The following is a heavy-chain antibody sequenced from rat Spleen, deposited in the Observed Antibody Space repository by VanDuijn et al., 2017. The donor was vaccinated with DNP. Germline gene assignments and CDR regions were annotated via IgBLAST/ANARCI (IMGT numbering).Heavy chain of an antibody. CDR1: GFTFSDYY. J-gene: IGHJ2*01. Sequence: EVQLVESGGGLVQPGRSLKLSCAASGFTFSDYYMAWVRQAPKKGLEWVASISYEGSSTYYGDSVKGRFTISRDNAKSTLYLQMNSLRSEDTATYYCTTGVVDYWGQGVMVTVSS. V-gene: IGHV5-22*01. D-gene: IGHD1-1*01. CDR2: ISYEGSST. CDR3: TTGVVDY.